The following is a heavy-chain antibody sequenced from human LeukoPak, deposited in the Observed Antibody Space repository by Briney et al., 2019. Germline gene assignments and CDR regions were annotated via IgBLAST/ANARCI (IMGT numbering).Heavy chain of an antibody. J-gene: IGHJ4*02. CDR3: ANYDSTGAWGY. CDR2: IYCSGST. CDR1: GGSISSGGYY. V-gene: IGHV4-31*03. Sequence: SETLSLTCTVSGGSISSGGYYWSWIRQHPGKGLEWIGYIYCSGSTYYNPSLKSRVTISVDTSKNQFSLKLSSVTAADTAVYYCANYDSTGAWGYWGQGTLVTVSS. D-gene: IGHD3-22*01.